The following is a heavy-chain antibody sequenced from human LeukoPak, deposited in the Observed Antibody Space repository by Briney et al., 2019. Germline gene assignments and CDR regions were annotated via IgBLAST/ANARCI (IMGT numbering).Heavy chain of an antibody. Sequence: GGSLRLSCAASGFTVSSNYMSWVRQAPGKGLEWVSVIYSGGSTYYADSVKGRFTISRDNSKNTLYLQMNSLRAEDTAVYYCARSAAAAIYYFDYWGQGTLVTVSS. CDR2: IYSGGST. CDR1: GFTVSSNY. V-gene: IGHV3-53*01. D-gene: IGHD2-2*02. CDR3: ARSAAAAIYYFDY. J-gene: IGHJ4*02.